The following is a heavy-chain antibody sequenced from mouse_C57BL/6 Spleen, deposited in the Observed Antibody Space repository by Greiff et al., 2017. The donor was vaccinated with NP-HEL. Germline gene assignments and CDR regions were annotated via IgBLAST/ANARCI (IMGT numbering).Heavy chain of an antibody. CDR1: GFTFSDYY. V-gene: IGHV5-16*01. Sequence: EVQRVESEGGLVQPGSSMKLSCTASGFTFSDYYMAWVRQVPEKGLEWVANINYDGSSTYYLDSLKSRFIISRDNAKNILYLQMSSLKSEDTATYYCARVATTVVALDYWGQGTTLTVSS. J-gene: IGHJ2*01. D-gene: IGHD1-1*01. CDR3: ARVATTVVALDY. CDR2: INYDGSST.